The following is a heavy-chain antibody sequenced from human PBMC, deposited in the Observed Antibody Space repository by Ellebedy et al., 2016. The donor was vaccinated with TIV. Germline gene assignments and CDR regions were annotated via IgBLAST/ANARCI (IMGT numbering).Heavy chain of an antibody. CDR2: IGGNGVAK. CDR3: ARDQKNTMVRGVKYYYYGMDV. D-gene: IGHD3-10*01. CDR1: GFSFSSYT. Sequence: GESLKISCVGSGFSFSSYTMSWVRQAPGKGLEWVSAIGGNGVAKVYADSVKGRFTISRDNSKNTLYLQMNSLRTEDTAVYYCARDQKNTMVRGVKYYYYGMDVWGQGTTVTVSS. J-gene: IGHJ6*02. V-gene: IGHV3-23*01.